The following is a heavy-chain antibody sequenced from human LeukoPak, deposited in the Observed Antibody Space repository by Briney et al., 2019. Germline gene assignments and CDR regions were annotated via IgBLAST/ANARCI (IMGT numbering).Heavy chain of an antibody. CDR1: GFTFSSHW. J-gene: IGHJ3*02. Sequence: GGSLILSCAASGFTFSSHWMNWVRQAPGKGLEWVANIKQDGSEKYCVDSVKGRFTISRDNAKKSLYLQMNSLRAEDTAVYYCAGSRVPGAVDIWGQGTMVTVS. CDR2: IKQDGSEK. D-gene: IGHD2-15*01. CDR3: AGSRVPGAVDI. V-gene: IGHV3-7*05.